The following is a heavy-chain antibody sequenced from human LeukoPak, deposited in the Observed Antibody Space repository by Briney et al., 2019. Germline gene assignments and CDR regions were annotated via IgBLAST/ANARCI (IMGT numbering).Heavy chain of an antibody. J-gene: IGHJ6*04. V-gene: IGHV4-34*01. CDR3: ARGLYCSGGSCYPYYYYYGMDV. CDR2: INHSGST. Sequence: SETLSLTCAVYGGSFSGYYWSWIRQPPGKGLEWIGEINHSGSTNYNPSLKSRDTISVDTSKNQFSLKLSSVTAADTAVYYCARGLYCSGGSCYPYYYYYGMDVWGKGTTVTVSS. CDR1: GGSFSGYY. D-gene: IGHD2-15*01.